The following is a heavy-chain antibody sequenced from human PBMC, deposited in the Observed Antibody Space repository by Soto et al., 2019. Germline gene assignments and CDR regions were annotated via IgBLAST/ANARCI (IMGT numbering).Heavy chain of an antibody. J-gene: IGHJ4*02. CDR2: IGSRNSTI. Sequence: EVQLVESGGGLVQPGGSLRLSCAASGFTFSNYAMNWVRQAPGKGLEWVSYIGSRNSTIYYADSVKGRFTLSRDNAKNSLYLQMSSLRDEDTAVYFCARDFSGGAGGDANDYWGQGTLVAVSS. D-gene: IGHD3-16*01. V-gene: IGHV3-48*02. CDR3: ARDFSGGAGGDANDY. CDR1: GFTFSNYA.